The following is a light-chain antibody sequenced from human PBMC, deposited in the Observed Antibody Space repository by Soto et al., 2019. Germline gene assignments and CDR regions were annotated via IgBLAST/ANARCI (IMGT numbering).Light chain of an antibody. CDR1: SSDVGRYDL. CDR2: EVT. Sequence: QSVLTQPASVSGSPGQSITISCTGSSSDVGRYDLVSWYQQHPGKVPKLTIHEVTKRSSGLSNRFSGSKSGNTASLTISGLQAEDEADYYCCSYAGSSTYVFGTGTKVTVL. V-gene: IGLV2-23*02. CDR3: CSYAGSSTYV. J-gene: IGLJ1*01.